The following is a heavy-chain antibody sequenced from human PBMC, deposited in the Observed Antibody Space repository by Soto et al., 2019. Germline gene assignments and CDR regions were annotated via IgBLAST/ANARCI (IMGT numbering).Heavy chain of an antibody. D-gene: IGHD5-12*01. CDR2: TYFRSKWYN. CDR1: GDSVSSNTAS. Sequence: PSQTLSLTCSIPGDSVSSNTASWNLIRQSPSRGLEWLGRTYFRSKWYNDYAVSVKSRIIINPNTSNNQFSLQLNSVTPEDTAVYFCAKGDNLGPKTGYAFDPWGQGIMVTVSS. J-gene: IGHJ5*02. V-gene: IGHV6-1*01. CDR3: AKGDNLGPKTGYAFDP.